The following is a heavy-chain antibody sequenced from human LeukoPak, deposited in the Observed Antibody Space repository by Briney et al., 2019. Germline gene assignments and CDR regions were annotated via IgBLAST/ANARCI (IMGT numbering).Heavy chain of an antibody. CDR3: ARRGNANFFDY. Sequence: SETLSLTCTVSGGSISGYYWSWIRQPAGKRLEWIGRIYASGSTNYNPSLKSRVTMSVDTSKNQLSLKLSSVTAADTAVYHCARRGNANFFDYWGQGTLAIVSS. CDR2: IYASGST. CDR1: GGSISGYY. J-gene: IGHJ4*02. V-gene: IGHV4-4*07.